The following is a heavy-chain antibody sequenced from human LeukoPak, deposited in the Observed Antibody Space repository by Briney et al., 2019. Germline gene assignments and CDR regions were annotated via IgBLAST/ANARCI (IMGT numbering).Heavy chain of an antibody. D-gene: IGHD3-22*01. CDR2: ISYDGSNK. Sequence: GGSLRLSCAASGFTFSSYGMHWVRQAPGKGLEWVAVISYDGSNKYYADSVKGRFTISRDNSKNTLYLQMNSLRAEDTAVYYCAKEGYYDSSGYGFDYWGQGTLVTVSS. V-gene: IGHV3-30*18. J-gene: IGHJ4*02. CDR3: AKEGYYDSSGYGFDY. CDR1: GFTFSSYG.